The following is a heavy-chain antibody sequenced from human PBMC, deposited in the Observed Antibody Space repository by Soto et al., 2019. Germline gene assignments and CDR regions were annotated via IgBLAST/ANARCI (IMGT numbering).Heavy chain of an antibody. V-gene: IGHV5-51*01. CDR3: ARQTADLGNAFDI. Sequence: GESLKISCKGSGYSFTSYWIGWVRQMPGKGLEWMGIIYPGDSDTRYSPSFQGQVTISADKSISTAYLQWSSLKASDTAMYYCARQTADLGNAFDIWGQGTMVTVSS. CDR1: GYSFTSYW. D-gene: IGHD6-25*01. J-gene: IGHJ3*02. CDR2: IYPGDSDT.